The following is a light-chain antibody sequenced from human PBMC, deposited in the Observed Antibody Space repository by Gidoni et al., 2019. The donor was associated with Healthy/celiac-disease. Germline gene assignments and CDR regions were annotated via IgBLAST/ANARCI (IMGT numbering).Light chain of an antibody. J-gene: IGKJ4*01. Sequence: DIVLTQSPATLSFSPGERATLSCRASQSVSSYLAWYQQTPGQAPRLLIYDASNRATGIPARFSSSGSGTDFPLTISSLEPEVFAVYYCQQRSNWPLTFGGGTKVEIK. CDR3: QQRSNWPLT. CDR1: QSVSSY. CDR2: DAS. V-gene: IGKV3-11*01.